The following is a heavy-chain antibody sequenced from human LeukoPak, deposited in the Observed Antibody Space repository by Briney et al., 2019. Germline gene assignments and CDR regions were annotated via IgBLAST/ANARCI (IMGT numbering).Heavy chain of an antibody. V-gene: IGHV4-39*01. CDR2: IYYSGST. CDR1: GGSISSSSYY. D-gene: IGHD6-6*01. Sequence: SETLSLTCTVSGGSISSSSYYWGWIRQPPGKGLEWIGSIYYSGSTYYNPSLKSRVTISVDTSKNQFSLKLSSVTAADTAVYYCARHSSLAARNSLGIDYSGQGTLVTVSS. J-gene: IGHJ4*02. CDR3: ARHSSLAARNSLGIDY.